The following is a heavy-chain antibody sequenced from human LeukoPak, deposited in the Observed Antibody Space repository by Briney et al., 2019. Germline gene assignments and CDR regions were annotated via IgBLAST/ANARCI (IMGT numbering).Heavy chain of an antibody. J-gene: IGHJ6*03. D-gene: IGHD6-13*01. V-gene: IGHV4-59*08. CDR2: IFYSGST. Sequence: PGGSLRLSCAASGFTFSSYEMNWVRQPPGKALEWIGNIFYSGSTYYSPSLKSRVTISVDTSKNQFSLKLSSVTAADTAVYYCARADYSSTWSHDYYYMDVWGKGTTVTVSS. CDR3: ARADYSSTWSHDYYYMDV. CDR1: GFTFSSYE.